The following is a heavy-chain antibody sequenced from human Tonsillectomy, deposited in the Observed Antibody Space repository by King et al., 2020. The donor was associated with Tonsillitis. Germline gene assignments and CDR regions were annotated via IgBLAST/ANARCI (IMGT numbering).Heavy chain of an antibody. CDR2: IRSKAYGGTT. Sequence: QLVQSGGGLVQPGRSLRLSCTASGFTFGDYAMSWVRQAPGKGLEWVGFIRSKAYGGTTEYAASVKGRFTISRDDSKSIAYLQMNSLKTEDTAVYYCSRFIAARLYWYFDLWGSGTLLTVSS. D-gene: IGHD6-6*01. CDR1: GFTFGDYA. V-gene: IGHV3-49*04. CDR3: SRFIAARLYWYFDL. J-gene: IGHJ2*01.